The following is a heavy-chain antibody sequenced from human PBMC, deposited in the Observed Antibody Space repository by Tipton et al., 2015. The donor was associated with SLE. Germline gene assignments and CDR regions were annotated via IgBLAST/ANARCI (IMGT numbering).Heavy chain of an antibody. V-gene: IGHV3-23*01. CDR3: AKDPGFGSGNYGYNWLDP. CDR1: GFTSSDHA. Sequence: SLRLSCAASGFTSSDHAMGRVTQAPGKGLEWLSTIGGSGGNPYYADSVKGRFTVSRDNSKNTVYLQMNTLRAEDTAVYYCAKDPGFGSGNYGYNWLDPWGQGTLVTVPS. CDR2: IGGSGGNP. D-gene: IGHD3-10*01. J-gene: IGHJ5*02.